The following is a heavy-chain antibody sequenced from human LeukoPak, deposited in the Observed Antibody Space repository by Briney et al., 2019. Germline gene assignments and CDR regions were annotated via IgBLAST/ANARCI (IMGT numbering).Heavy chain of an antibody. CDR2: FDPEDGET. J-gene: IGHJ3*02. V-gene: IGHV1-24*01. CDR3: AAYYCGGDCYFLDAFDI. D-gene: IGHD2-21*01. CDR1: GYTLTELS. Sequence: ASVKVSCKVSGYTLTELSIHWVRQAPGKGLEWMGGFDPEDGETIYAQKFQGRVTMTEDTSTDTAYMELSSLRSEDTAVYYCAAYYCGGDCYFLDAFDIWGQRTIVTVSS.